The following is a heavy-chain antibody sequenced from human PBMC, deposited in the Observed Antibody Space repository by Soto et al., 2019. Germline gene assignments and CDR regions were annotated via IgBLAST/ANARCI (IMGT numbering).Heavy chain of an antibody. CDR1: GGSISSSSYY. V-gene: IGHV4-39*01. Sequence: PSDTLSLTCTVSGGSISSSSYYWGWIRQPPGKGLEWIGSIYYSGSTYYNPSLKSRVTISVDTSKNQFSLKLSSVTAADTTVYYCARRYGARYYDSSGYGHFDYWGQGTLVTVSS. J-gene: IGHJ4*02. D-gene: IGHD3-22*01. CDR2: IYYSGST. CDR3: ARRYGARYYDSSGYGHFDY.